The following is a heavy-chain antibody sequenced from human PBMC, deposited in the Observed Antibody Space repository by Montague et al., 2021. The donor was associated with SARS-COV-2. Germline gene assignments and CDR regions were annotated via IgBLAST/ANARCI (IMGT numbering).Heavy chain of an antibody. CDR1: GDSITNNYY. Sequence: SETLSLTCTVSGDSITNNYYWGWLRQPPGKGLEWIGTIYHSGTTYYNPSLKSRVTISVDTSNNQFSLKLTSATAAATAVYYCARRHIVASNRAFDYWGQGTLVTVSS. D-gene: IGHD2-21*01. J-gene: IGHJ4*02. CDR3: ARRHIVASNRAFDY. CDR2: IYHSGTT. V-gene: IGHV4-38-2*02.